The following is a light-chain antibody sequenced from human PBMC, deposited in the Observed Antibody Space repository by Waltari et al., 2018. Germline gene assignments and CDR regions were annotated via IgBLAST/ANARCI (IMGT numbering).Light chain of an antibody. CDR3: QSADGSGTYVV. V-gene: IGLV3-25*03. CDR1: ALPRQY. CDR2: QDT. J-gene: IGLJ2*01. Sequence: SYELTQPPSVSVSPGQTARITCSGDALPRQYAYWYQQRPGQAPMLMIYQDTQRPSEIPERCSGSSSGTTVTLTISEGQAEDEADYYCQSADGSGTYVVFGGGTKLTVL.